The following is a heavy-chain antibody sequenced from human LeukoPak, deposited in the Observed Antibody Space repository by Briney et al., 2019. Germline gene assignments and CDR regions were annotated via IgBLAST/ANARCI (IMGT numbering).Heavy chain of an antibody. Sequence: SETLSLTCAVSGYSISSGYYWGWIRQPPGKGLEWIGSIYHSGSTYYNPSLKSRVTISVDTSQNQFSLKLSSVTAADTAVYYCARSGYSSGWLCDYCGQGTLVTVSS. V-gene: IGHV4-38-2*01. CDR2: IYHSGST. D-gene: IGHD6-19*01. CDR1: GYSISSGYY. CDR3: ARSGYSSGWLCDY. J-gene: IGHJ4*02.